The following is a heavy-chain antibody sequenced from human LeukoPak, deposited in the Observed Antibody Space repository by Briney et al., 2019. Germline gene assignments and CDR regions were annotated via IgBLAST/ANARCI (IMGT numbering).Heavy chain of an antibody. J-gene: IGHJ4*02. CDR1: GFTFSSYS. D-gene: IGHD1-1*01. V-gene: IGHV3-21*01. CDR2: ISSSSSYI. Sequence: SGGSLRLSCAASGFTFSSYSMNWVRQAPGKGLEWVSSISSSSSYIYYADSVKGRFTISRDNAKNTLYLQMSSLRAEDTAVYYCAREWKKTGAFDSWGQGTLVTVSS. CDR3: AREWKKTGAFDS.